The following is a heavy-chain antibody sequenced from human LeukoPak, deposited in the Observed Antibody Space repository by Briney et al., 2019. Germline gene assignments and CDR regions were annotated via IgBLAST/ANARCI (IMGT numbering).Heavy chain of an antibody. CDR3: VRVTTKTDYYFDY. D-gene: IGHD1-1*01. CDR1: GFTFSDHY. CDR2: SRNKANRYTT. J-gene: IGHJ4*02. V-gene: IGHV3-72*01. Sequence: GGSLRLSCAASGFTFSDHYMDWVRQAPGKGLEWVGRSRNKANRYTTEYAASVKGRFTISRDESKSLLYLQMNSLITEDTAVYYCVRVTTKTDYYFDYWGQGTLVTVSS.